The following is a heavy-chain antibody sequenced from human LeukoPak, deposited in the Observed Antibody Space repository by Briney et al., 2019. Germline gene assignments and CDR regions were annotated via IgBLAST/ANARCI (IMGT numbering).Heavy chain of an antibody. Sequence: PSETLSLTCSVSGGSISNYFWTWIRQPPGKGLDWIGYIYSSGSTYYNPSLKSRVTISVDTSKNRFSLKLSTVTAADTAVYYCARRPTGDPKFDYWGQGTLVTVSS. CDR2: IYSSGST. CDR3: ARRPTGDPKFDY. J-gene: IGHJ4*02. D-gene: IGHD7-27*01. V-gene: IGHV4-59*08. CDR1: GGSISNYF.